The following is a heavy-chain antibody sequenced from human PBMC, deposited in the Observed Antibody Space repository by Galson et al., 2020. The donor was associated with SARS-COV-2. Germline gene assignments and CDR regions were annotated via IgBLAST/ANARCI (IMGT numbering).Heavy chain of an antibody. D-gene: IGHD6-19*01. V-gene: IGHV5-51*01. J-gene: IGHJ4*02. Sequence: GESQKPSCQGSGYAFTKYWIGWVRQMPGKGLEWMGLIYPGDSDTTYSPSCHGQVTFSADKSINTAYLQWRSLKVSDPAMYYCARANSSAWADYFDYWGQGTLVTVSS. CDR1: GYAFTKYW. CDR3: ARANSSAWADYFDY. CDR2: IYPGDSDT.